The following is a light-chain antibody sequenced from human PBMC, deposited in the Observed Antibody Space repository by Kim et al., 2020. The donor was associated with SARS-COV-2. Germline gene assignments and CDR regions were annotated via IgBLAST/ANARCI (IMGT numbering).Light chain of an antibody. CDR3: QSYDTNQRV. CDR2: GSS. Sequence: QSVLTQPPSVSGTPGQRVTISCTGSSSDIGAGYDVHWYQQLPGAAPKLLIYGSSNRPSGVPDRFSGSKSGTSASLTISGLQPEDEADYYCQSYDTNQRVFGGGTQLTVL. V-gene: IGLV1-40*01. J-gene: IGLJ3*02. CDR1: SSDIGAGYD.